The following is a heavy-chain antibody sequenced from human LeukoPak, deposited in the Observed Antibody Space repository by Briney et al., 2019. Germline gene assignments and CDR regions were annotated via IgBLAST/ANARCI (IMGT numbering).Heavy chain of an antibody. J-gene: IGHJ4*02. CDR1: GFTFSNYW. Sequence: GGSLRLSCAASGFTFSNYWMNWVRQAPGKGLEWVANIKLDGSEKYYVDSVKGRFTISRDNAKNSLYLQMNSLRAEDTAVYYCVRARYCSVAKCYSDYWGQGTRVTVSS. V-gene: IGHV3-7*04. CDR3: VRARYCSVAKCYSDY. CDR2: IKLDGSEK. D-gene: IGHD2-15*01.